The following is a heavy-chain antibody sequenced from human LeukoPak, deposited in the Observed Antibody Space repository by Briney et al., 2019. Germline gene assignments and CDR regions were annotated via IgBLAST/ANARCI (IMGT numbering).Heavy chain of an antibody. J-gene: IGHJ4*02. V-gene: IGHV3-66*01. D-gene: IGHD2-15*01. CDR3: ARSTSYCSGGRCCVGYFDY. CDR1: GFTVSRNY. Sequence: GGSLRLSCAASGFTVSRNYMSWVRQAPGKGLEWVSVIYAGGTTYYADSVKGRLTISRDNSESTLYLQMNSLRAEDTAVYYCARSTSYCSGGRCCVGYFDYWGQGALVTVSS. CDR2: IYAGGTT.